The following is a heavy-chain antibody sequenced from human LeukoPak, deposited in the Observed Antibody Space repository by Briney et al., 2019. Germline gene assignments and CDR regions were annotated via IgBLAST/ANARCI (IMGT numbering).Heavy chain of an antibody. D-gene: IGHD3-10*01. CDR2: INWKSDDI. Sequence: GTSLRLSCVGSGFTFDDYAMHWVRQAPGKGLEWVSGINWKSDDIGYADSVKGRFTISRDNAKKSLYLQLNSLKPEDTALYYCAKDLWFGEGINYYYFAMDVWGQGTTVTVPS. J-gene: IGHJ6*02. CDR3: AKDLWFGEGINYYYFAMDV. V-gene: IGHV3-9*01. CDR1: GFTFDDYA.